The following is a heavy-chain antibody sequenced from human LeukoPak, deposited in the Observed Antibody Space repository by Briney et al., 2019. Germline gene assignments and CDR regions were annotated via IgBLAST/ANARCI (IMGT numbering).Heavy chain of an antibody. CDR1: GGSISSGGYY. CDR3: ARSLRMVTAIRGGNWFDP. D-gene: IGHD2-21*02. CDR2: INHSGST. V-gene: IGHV4-39*07. J-gene: IGHJ5*02. Sequence: SETLSLTCTVSGGSISSGGYYWSWIRQPPGKGLEWIGEINHSGSTNYNPSLKSRVTISVDTSKNQFSLKLSSATAADTAVYYCARSLRMVTAIRGGNWFDPWGQGTLVTVSS.